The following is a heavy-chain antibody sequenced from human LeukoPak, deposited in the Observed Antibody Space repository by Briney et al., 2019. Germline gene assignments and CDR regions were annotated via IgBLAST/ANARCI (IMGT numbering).Heavy chain of an antibody. V-gene: IGHV4-34*01. Sequence: SETLSLTCAVYGGSFSGYYWSWIRQPPGKGLEWIGEINHSGSTNYNPSLKSRVTISVDTSKNQFSLKLSSVTAADTAVYYCARGHSGSYYRSKQNYYFDYWGQGTLATVSS. J-gene: IGHJ4*02. D-gene: IGHD1-26*01. CDR2: INHSGST. CDR1: GGSFSGYY. CDR3: ARGHSGSYYRSKQNYYFDY.